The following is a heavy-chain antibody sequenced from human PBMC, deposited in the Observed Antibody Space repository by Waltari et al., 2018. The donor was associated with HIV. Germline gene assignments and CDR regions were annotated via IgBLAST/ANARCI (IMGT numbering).Heavy chain of an antibody. D-gene: IGHD1-26*01. CDR2: INHSGST. V-gene: IGHV4-34*01. CDR1: GGSFSGYY. CDR3: ARNSPLREPDF. J-gene: IGHJ4*02. Sequence: QVQLQQWGAGLLKPSETLSLTCAVYGGSFSGYYWSWSRQPPGKGLEWIGEINHSGSTNYNPSLKSRVTISADTSKNQFSLKLSSVTAADTAVYYCARNSPLREPDFWGQGTLVTVSS.